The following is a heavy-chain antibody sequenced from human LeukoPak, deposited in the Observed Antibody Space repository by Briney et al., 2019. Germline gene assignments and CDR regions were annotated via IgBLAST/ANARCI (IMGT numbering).Heavy chain of an antibody. CDR3: ARVPIPYYYGSGSYYHFDY. CDR2: MNPNSGNT. Sequence: GASVKVSCKASGYTFTSYGINWVRQATGQGLEWMGWMNPNSGNTGYAQKFQGRVTMTRNTSISTAYMELSSLRSEDTAVYYCARVPIPYYYGSGSYYHFDYWGQGTLVTVSS. J-gene: IGHJ4*02. D-gene: IGHD3-10*01. V-gene: IGHV1-8*02. CDR1: GYTFTSYG.